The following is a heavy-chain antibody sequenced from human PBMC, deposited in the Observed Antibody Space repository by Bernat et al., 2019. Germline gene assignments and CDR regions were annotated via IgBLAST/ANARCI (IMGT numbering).Heavy chain of an antibody. CDR3: ARDDESEGPFDY. CDR1: GSSVSDNY. J-gene: IGHJ4*02. V-gene: IGHV3-66*01. CDR2: ISSGGST. Sequence: EVQLVESGGGLVQPGGSLRISRAVSGSSVSDNYINWVRQAPGKGLEWASLISSGGSTDYADSAKGRFTVSRHNPRNTLYLQLNSLRDEDTAVYYCARDDESEGPFDYWGPGTLVTVSS.